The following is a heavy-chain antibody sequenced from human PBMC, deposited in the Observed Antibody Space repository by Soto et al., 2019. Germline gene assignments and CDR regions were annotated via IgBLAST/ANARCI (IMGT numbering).Heavy chain of an antibody. J-gene: IGHJ4*02. CDR3: AKLIAAAGKTLGYFDY. Sequence: GGSLRLSCAASGFTFSSYAMSWVRQAPGKGLEWVSAISGSGGSTYYADSVKGRFTISRDNSKNTLYLQMNSLRAEDTAVYYCAKLIAAAGKTLGYFDYWGQGTLVTVS. D-gene: IGHD6-13*01. V-gene: IGHV3-23*01. CDR2: ISGSGGST. CDR1: GFTFSSYA.